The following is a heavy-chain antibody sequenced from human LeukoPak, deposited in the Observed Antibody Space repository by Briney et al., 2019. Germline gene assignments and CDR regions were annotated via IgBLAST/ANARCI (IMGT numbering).Heavy chain of an antibody. J-gene: IGHJ5*02. CDR1: GGSISSSSYY. V-gene: IGHV4-39*01. CDR2: IYYSGST. D-gene: IGHD3-16*01. CDR3: ARVYARFDP. Sequence: SETLSLTCTVSGGSISSSSYYWGWIRQPPGKGLEWIGSIYYSGSTYYNPPLKSRVTISVDTSKNQFSLKLSSVTAADTAVYYCARVYARFDPWGQGTLVTVSS.